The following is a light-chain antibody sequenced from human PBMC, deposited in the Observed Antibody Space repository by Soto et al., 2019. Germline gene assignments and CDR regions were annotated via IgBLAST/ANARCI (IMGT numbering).Light chain of an antibody. J-gene: IGLJ2*01. CDR3: QAWDSSTVI. CDR1: KLGDKY. CDR2: QDT. Sequence: SYELTQPPSVSVSPGQTASITCSGDKLGDKYVCWYQQRPGQSPVLIIYQDTKRPSGIPERFSGSNSGNSATLTISGTQAVDEADYYCQAWDSSTVIFGGGTKVTVL. V-gene: IGLV3-1*01.